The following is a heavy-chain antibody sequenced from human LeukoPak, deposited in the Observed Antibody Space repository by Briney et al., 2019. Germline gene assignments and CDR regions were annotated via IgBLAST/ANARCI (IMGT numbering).Heavy chain of an antibody. Sequence: PSETLSLTCAVYGGSFSSSSWSWVRQPPGKGLEWIWEISHGGSTNYNPSLKSRVTISVDTSKNQFSLRLSSVTAADTAVFYCARVRDYRPNVARSYYYYMDVWGKGTTVTVSS. CDR3: ARVRDYRPNVARSYYYYMDV. V-gene: IGHV4-34*01. J-gene: IGHJ6*03. CDR2: ISHGGST. D-gene: IGHD2-8*01. CDR1: GGSFSSSS.